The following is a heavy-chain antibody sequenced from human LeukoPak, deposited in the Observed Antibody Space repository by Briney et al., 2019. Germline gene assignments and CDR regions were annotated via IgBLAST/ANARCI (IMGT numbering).Heavy chain of an antibody. J-gene: IGHJ3*02. CDR2: IYSGGSI. Sequence: PGGSLRLSCAASGFTFTTSDMTWVRQAPGKGLEWVSVIYSGGSIYYADSVKGRFTISRDNSRNTLYLQMNSLRAEDTAVYYCARALNGFDIWGPGTLVTVSS. CDR3: ARALNGFDI. V-gene: IGHV3-53*01. CDR1: GFTFTTSD.